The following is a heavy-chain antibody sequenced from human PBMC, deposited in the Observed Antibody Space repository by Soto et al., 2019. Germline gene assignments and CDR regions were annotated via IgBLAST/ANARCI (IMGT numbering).Heavy chain of an antibody. CDR1: GASISRGAYY. J-gene: IGHJ5*02. V-gene: IGHV4-31*03. Sequence: SETLSLTCSVSGASISRGAYYWSWIRQHPGKGLEWIGNIYYSGSAYYNPSLMSRVTISVDTSQNQFSLKLSSVTAAGTAVYYCARGVLANWGPENWFDPWGQGTLVTVS. CDR2: IYYSGSA. CDR3: ARGVLANWGPENWFDP. D-gene: IGHD7-27*01.